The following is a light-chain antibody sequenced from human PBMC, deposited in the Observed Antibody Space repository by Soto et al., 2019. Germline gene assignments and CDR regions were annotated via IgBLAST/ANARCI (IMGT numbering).Light chain of an antibody. CDR1: SSDVGDYNY. V-gene: IGLV2-14*03. CDR3: ASYTDSTIVM. Sequence: QLVLTQPASVSGSPGQPITISCTGTSSDVGDYNYVSWYQQHPGKAPKLMIYDVSHRPSGVSSRFSGSKSGNTASLTISGLQAEDEADYYCASYTDSTIVMFGGGTQLTVL. J-gene: IGLJ3*02. CDR2: DVS.